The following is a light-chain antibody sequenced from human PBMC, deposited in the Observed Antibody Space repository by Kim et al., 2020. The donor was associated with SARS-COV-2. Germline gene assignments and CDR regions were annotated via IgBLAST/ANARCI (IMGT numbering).Light chain of an antibody. CDR1: QSISPW. CDR2: KAS. CDR3: QHYNTDSPIS. Sequence: DIQMTQFPPTLSASVGDRVTITCWASQSISPWLAWYQQKPGKAPKLLIYKASTLESGVPSRSSGSGSRTEFTLTISSLQPDDFATYYGQHYNTDSPISCGQGTKLDI. J-gene: IGKJ2*03. V-gene: IGKV1-5*03.